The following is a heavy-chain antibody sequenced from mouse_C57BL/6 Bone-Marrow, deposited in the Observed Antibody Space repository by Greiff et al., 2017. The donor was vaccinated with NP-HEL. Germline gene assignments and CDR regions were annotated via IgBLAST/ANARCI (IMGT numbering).Heavy chain of an antibody. V-gene: IGHV14-1*01. Sequence: EVQLQQSGAELVRPGASVKLSCTASGFNIKDYYMHWVKQRPEQGLEWIGRIDPEDGDTEYATKFQGKATMTADTSSNTAYLQLSSLTSEDTAVYYCTSITYPGYWYFDVWGTGTTVTVSS. D-gene: IGHD1-1*01. CDR1: GFNIKDYY. J-gene: IGHJ1*03. CDR3: TSITYPGYWYFDV. CDR2: IDPEDGDT.